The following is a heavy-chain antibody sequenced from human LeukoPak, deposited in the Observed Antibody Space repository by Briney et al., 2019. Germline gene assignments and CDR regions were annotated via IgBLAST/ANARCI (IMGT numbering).Heavy chain of an antibody. D-gene: IGHD3-22*01. J-gene: IGHJ4*02. CDR2: ISGSGSNT. CDR3: AKGSGSSGYFANY. Sequence: GGSLRLSCAASGFTFSSYAMTWVRQAPGKGLEWVSGISGSGSNTYYADSVKGRFTISRDNSKKTLYLRMNSLRAEDTAFYYCAKGSGSSGYFANYWGQGALVTVSS. CDR1: GFTFSSYA. V-gene: IGHV3-23*01.